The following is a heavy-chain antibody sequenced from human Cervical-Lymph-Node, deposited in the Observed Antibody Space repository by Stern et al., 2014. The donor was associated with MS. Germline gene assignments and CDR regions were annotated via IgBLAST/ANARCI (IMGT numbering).Heavy chain of an antibody. CDR1: GIPFRSFA. J-gene: IGHJ2*01. Sequence: EVHLVESGGGLVQPGGSLRLSCAASGIPFRSFALSWVRQAAGKGPEWVSTISGSGGSTYYADSVKGRFTISRANFRNTLFLLLSSLTAEDTAIYYCTQPPIEDWGSPWYFELGGGGTRVAVSP. CDR2: ISGSGGST. V-gene: IGHV3-23*04. CDR3: TQPPIEDWGSPWYFEL. D-gene: IGHD7-27*01.